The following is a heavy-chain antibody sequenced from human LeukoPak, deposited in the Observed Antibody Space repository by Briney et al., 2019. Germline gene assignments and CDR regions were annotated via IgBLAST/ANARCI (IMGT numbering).Heavy chain of an antibody. V-gene: IGHV1-18*01. Sequence: RASVKVSCKASGYTFTNYAMNWVRQAPGQGLEWMGWISAYNGNTELAQKFQGRVTLATDASTSTAYVELRSLTSDDTAVYFCARGGSRSRRGDDAFDIWGQGTMVTVSS. CDR3: ARGGSRSRRGDDAFDI. CDR2: ISAYNGNT. D-gene: IGHD3-10*01. J-gene: IGHJ3*02. CDR1: GYTFTNYA.